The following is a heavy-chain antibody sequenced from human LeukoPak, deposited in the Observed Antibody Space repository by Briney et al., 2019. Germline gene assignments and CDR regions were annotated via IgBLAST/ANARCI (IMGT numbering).Heavy chain of an antibody. CDR2: ISGSGGST. Sequence: AGGSLRLSCAASGFTFSSYAMSWVRQAPGKGLEWVSAISGSGGSTYYADSVKGRFTISRDNSKNTLYLQMNSLRAEDTAVYYCAKDPLYSSSTNWFDPWGQGTLVTVSS. J-gene: IGHJ5*02. CDR1: GFTFSSYA. V-gene: IGHV3-23*01. CDR3: AKDPLYSSSTNWFDP. D-gene: IGHD6-13*01.